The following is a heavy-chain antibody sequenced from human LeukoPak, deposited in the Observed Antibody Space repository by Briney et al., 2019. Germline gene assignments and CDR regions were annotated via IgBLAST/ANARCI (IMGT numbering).Heavy chain of an antibody. J-gene: IGHJ5*02. CDR2: IYWNDDK. CDR1: GFSLRTSGVG. Sequence: SGPTLVNPTPPLTLTCSFSGFSLRTSGVGVGWLRQPPAKALEWLALIYWNDDKRYIPSPQSRLTITHATSNNQLVLTTPNIHPVDTARYYCAHRSGLSVNNWFDPWGQGTLVTVSS. V-gene: IGHV2-5*01. CDR3: AHRSGLSVNNWFDP. D-gene: IGHD6-25*01.